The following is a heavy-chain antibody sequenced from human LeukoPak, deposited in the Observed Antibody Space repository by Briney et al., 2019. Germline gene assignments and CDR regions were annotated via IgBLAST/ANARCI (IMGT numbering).Heavy chain of an antibody. CDR1: GFTFSSYD. D-gene: IGHD6-6*01. CDR2: IGTAGDT. J-gene: IGHJ6*02. Sequence: GGSLRLSCAASGFTFSSYDMHWVRQATGKGLEWVSAIGTAGDTYYPGSVKGRFTISRENAKNSLYLQMNSLRAGDTAVYYCARGGDSSSAPYYYYYGMGVWGQGTTVTVSS. CDR3: ARGGDSSSAPYYYYYGMGV. V-gene: IGHV3-13*01.